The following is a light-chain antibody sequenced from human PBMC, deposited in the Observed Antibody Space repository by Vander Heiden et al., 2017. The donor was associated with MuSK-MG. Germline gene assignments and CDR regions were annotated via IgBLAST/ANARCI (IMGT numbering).Light chain of an antibody. V-gene: IGLV3-9*01. Sequence: SSELTQPLSVSVALGQTARITCGGNNIGSKNVHWYQQKPGQAPVLVIYRDSNRPSGIPERFSGSNSGNTATLTISRAQAGDEADYYCQVWDSSSYVFGTGTKVTVL. CDR2: RDS. J-gene: IGLJ1*01. CDR1: NIGSKN. CDR3: QVWDSSSYV.